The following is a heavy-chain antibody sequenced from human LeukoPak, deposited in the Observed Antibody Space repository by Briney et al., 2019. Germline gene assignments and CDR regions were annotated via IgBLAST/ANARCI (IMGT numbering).Heavy chain of an antibody. V-gene: IGHV3-23*01. CDR3: VRRGNASSGWGDHDF. Sequence: GGSLRLSCAASGFTFNRNAISWVRQAPGKGLEWVSTIGGSGDKTFYADSVKGRFTISRDNSKNMVHLQMNSLTGVDTALYYCVRRGNASSGWGDHDFWGQGALVTVSS. D-gene: IGHD6-19*01. CDR1: GFTFNRNA. J-gene: IGHJ4*02. CDR2: IGGSGDKT.